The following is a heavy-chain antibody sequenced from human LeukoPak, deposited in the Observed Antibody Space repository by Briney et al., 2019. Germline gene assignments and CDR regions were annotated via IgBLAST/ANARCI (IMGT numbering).Heavy chain of an antibody. CDR2: MKPDGSEK. CDR1: GFTFGNYW. CDR3: ARDPIAVAGTGLTYFDY. J-gene: IGHJ4*02. D-gene: IGHD6-19*01. V-gene: IGHV3-7*01. Sequence: QPGGSLRLSCAASGFTFGNYWMNWVRQAPGKGLEWVANMKPDGSEKNYVASVKGRFTISRDNAENSLFLQMNSLRAEDTAVYYCARDPIAVAGTGLTYFDYWGQGTLVTVSS.